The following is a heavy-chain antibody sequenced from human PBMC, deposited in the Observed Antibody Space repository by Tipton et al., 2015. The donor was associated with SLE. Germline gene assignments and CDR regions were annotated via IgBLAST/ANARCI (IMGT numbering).Heavy chain of an antibody. D-gene: IGHD3-9*01. Sequence: TLSLTCAVYGGSFSDYYWTWIRQPPGKGLEWIGEINHSGTTNYNPSLKSRVTISVDTSKNQFSLNLNSVTAADTAVYHCARESFYIDWLTEGSYSYYYMDVWGTGTTVTASS. V-gene: IGHV4-34*01. CDR1: GGSFSDYY. J-gene: IGHJ6*03. CDR3: ARESFYIDWLTEGSYSYYYMDV. CDR2: INHSGTT.